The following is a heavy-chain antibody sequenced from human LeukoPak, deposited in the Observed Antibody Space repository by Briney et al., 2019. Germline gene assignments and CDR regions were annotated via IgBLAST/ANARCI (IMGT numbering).Heavy chain of an antibody. V-gene: IGHV1-18*04. D-gene: IGHD2-15*01. Sequence: ASVKVSCKASGYTFTSYGISWVRQAPGQGLEWMGWISAYNGNTNYAQKLQGRVTMTTDTSTSTAYMELRSLRSDDTAVYYCAREGCSGGSCYPSPPFDPWGQGILVTVSS. CDR2: ISAYNGNT. CDR3: AREGCSGGSCYPSPPFDP. CDR1: GYTFTSYG. J-gene: IGHJ5*02.